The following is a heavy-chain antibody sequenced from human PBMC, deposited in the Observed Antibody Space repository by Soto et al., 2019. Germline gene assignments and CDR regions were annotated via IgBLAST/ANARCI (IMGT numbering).Heavy chain of an antibody. Sequence: EVQLVESGGGLVQPGQSLRVSCAASGFSFSSYSMNWVRQAPGKGLEWISYISSSKTYIWYADSVKGRFTISRDNAKNSLSLQMNSLRYEDTAVYYCVRDSGWAFDIWGLGTMVTVSS. CDR3: VRDSGWAFDI. CDR1: GFSFSSYS. J-gene: IGHJ3*02. D-gene: IGHD6-19*01. CDR2: ISSSKTYI. V-gene: IGHV3-48*02.